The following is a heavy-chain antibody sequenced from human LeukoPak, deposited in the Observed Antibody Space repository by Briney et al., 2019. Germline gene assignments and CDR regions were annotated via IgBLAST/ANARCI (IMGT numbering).Heavy chain of an antibody. D-gene: IGHD4-11*01. J-gene: IGHJ4*02. CDR1: GFTFSSYS. Sequence: GGSLRLSCAASGFTFSSYSMNWVRQAPGKGLEWVSSISSSSSYIYYADSVKGRFTISRDNSKNTLYLQVNSLRAEDTAVYYCARWTTVTTRFDYWGQGTLVTVSS. CDR2: ISSSSSYI. CDR3: ARWTTVTTRFDY. V-gene: IGHV3-21*01.